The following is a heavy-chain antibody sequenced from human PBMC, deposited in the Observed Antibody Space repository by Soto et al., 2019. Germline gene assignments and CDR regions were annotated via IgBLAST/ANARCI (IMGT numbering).Heavy chain of an antibody. Sequence: QVQLVQSGAEVKKPGSSVKVSCKASGGTFSSYAISWVRQAPGQGLEWMGGIIPIFGTANYAQKFQGRVTITADESTSTAYMELSSLRSADTAVYYCARSRFESYGYELDYYYGMDVWGQGTTVTVSS. J-gene: IGHJ6*02. V-gene: IGHV1-69*01. CDR3: ARSRFESYGYELDYYYGMDV. CDR2: IIPIFGTA. D-gene: IGHD5-18*01. CDR1: GGTFSSYA.